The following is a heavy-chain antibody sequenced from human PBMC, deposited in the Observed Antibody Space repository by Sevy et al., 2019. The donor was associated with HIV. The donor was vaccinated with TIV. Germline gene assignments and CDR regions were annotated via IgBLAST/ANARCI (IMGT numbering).Heavy chain of an antibody. CDR3: ARAGYSYGRGMDV. V-gene: IGHV4-59*01. Sequence: SETLSLTCTVSGGSISSYYWSWIRQPPGKGLEWIGYIYYSGSTNYNPSLKSRVTISVDTSKNQFSLKLSSVTAADTAVYYCARAGYSYGRGMDVWGQRTTVTVSS. D-gene: IGHD5-18*01. CDR2: IYYSGST. CDR1: GGSISSYY. J-gene: IGHJ6*02.